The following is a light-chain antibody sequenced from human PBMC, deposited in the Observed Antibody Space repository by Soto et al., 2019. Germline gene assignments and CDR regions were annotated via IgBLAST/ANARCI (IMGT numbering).Light chain of an antibody. CDR2: GAS. V-gene: IGKV3-20*01. Sequence: ELVLTQSPGTLSLSPGERATLSCRASQSVNSRYVAWYQQKPGQAPRLLIYGASSRATGIPDRFSGSGSGTDFTLTISRLEPEDVAVYYCQQYDSSPPMYTFGQGTKLEIK. J-gene: IGKJ2*01. CDR1: QSVNSRY. CDR3: QQYDSSPPMYT.